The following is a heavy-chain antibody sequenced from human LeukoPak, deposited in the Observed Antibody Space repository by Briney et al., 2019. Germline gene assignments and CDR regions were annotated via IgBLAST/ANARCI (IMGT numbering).Heavy chain of an antibody. CDR1: GFTFSSYS. D-gene: IGHD3-16*02. Sequence: GGSLRLSCAASGFTFSSYSMNWDRQAPGKGLEWVSSISSSTSYIYYAGSVKGRVTISRDNAKNSLYLQMNSLRAEDTAVYYCAPRIDMDVWGKGTTVTVSS. J-gene: IGHJ6*03. CDR3: APRIDMDV. CDR2: ISSSTSYI. V-gene: IGHV3-21*01.